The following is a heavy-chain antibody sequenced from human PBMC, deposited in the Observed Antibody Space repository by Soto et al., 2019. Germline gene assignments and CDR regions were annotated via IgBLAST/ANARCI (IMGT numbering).Heavy chain of an antibody. CDR2: IYYTGST. Sequence: SETLSLTGIASGGSIRNSNHYWGWIRQPPGKGLEWIGSIYYTGSTYYNPSLKSRVTISVDTSKNQFSLKLDSVTATDTAVYFCERHSIWLLLSDYWGQGSLVT. D-gene: IGHD3-22*01. CDR1: GGSIRNSNHY. V-gene: IGHV4-39*01. J-gene: IGHJ4*02. CDR3: ERHSIWLLLSDY.